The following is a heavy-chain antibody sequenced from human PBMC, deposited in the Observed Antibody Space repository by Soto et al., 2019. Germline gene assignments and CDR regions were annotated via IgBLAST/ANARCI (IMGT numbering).Heavy chain of an antibody. Sequence: QVQLVQSGAEVKKPGASVKVSCKASGYTFTSYGISWVRQAPGQGLEWMGWISAYNGNTNYAQKLQGRVTMTTDTSKSTAYMELRSMRSDDTAVYYWARNFDWLLADYWYFDLWGRGTLVTVSS. CDR2: ISAYNGNT. CDR3: ARNFDWLLADYWYFDL. V-gene: IGHV1-18*01. D-gene: IGHD3-9*01. CDR1: GYTFTSYG. J-gene: IGHJ2*01.